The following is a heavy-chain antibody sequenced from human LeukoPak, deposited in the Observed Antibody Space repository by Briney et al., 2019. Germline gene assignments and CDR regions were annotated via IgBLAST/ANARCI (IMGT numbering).Heavy chain of an antibody. J-gene: IGHJ4*02. D-gene: IGHD3-16*01. CDR1: GFTFSIYA. CDR2: ISGSGEST. V-gene: IGHV3-23*01. CDR3: AKTQGGADVFDY. Sequence: GGSLRLSCTASGFTFSIYATTWVRQAPGKGLEWVSTISGSGESTDYADSVRGRFTISRDNSKNTVYLEMNSLRVEDTAAFYCAKTQGGADVFDYWGQGTLVTVSS.